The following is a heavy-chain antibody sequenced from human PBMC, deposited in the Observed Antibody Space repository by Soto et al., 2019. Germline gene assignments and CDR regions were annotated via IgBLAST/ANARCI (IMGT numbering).Heavy chain of an antibody. CDR1: GWSLSGYF. CDR2: INHTGST. J-gene: IGHJ4*02. Sequence: XETLSFTCAVCGWSLSGYFWTWIRQPPGKGLEWIGEINHTGSTKYNPSLKSRVTISVDTSKNQFSLKLSSVTAADTAVYFCARGGPLWPFDYWGQGNLGTVSS. D-gene: IGHD3-10*01. V-gene: IGHV4-34*01. CDR3: ARGGPLWPFDY.